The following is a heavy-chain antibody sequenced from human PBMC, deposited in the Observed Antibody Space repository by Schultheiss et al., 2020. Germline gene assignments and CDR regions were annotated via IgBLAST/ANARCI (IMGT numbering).Heavy chain of an antibody. V-gene: IGHV3-7*01. D-gene: IGHD1-26*01. J-gene: IGHJ4*02. CDR3: ARDVHKYSGTQYGAY. CDR2: IKEDGSQT. Sequence: GGSLRLSCVASGFTLKNYWMSWVRQAPGKGLEWVANIKEDGSQTNYVDSVKGRFTISRDNAKNSLLLQMNSLRAEDTAVYYCARDVHKYSGTQYGAYWGQGTLVTGSS. CDR1: GFTLKNYW.